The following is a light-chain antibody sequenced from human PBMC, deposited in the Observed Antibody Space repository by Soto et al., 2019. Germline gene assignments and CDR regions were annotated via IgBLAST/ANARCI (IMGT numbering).Light chain of an antibody. Sequence: MTQSPATLSASVGDRVTITCRASQSISTWLAWYQQKPGKAPKVLIYKASSLETGVPPRFSGSGSGTEFTLTISSLQPGDFATYYCQQYDSYPYTFGQGTKLEIK. J-gene: IGKJ2*01. CDR1: QSISTW. CDR3: QQYDSYPYT. V-gene: IGKV1-5*03. CDR2: KAS.